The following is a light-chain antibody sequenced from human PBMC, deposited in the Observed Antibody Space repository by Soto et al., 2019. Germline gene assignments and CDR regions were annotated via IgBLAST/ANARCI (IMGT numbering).Light chain of an antibody. CDR1: SRYVGGYNY. CDR2: DVS. Sequence: QSALTQPASVSGSPGQSITISCTGTSRYVGGYNYVSWYQQHPGKAPKLMIYDVSNRPSGVSNRFSGSKSGNTASLTISGLQAEDEADYYCSSSTSRSTYVFGSGTKVTVL. J-gene: IGLJ1*01. V-gene: IGLV2-14*03. CDR3: SSSTSRSTYV.